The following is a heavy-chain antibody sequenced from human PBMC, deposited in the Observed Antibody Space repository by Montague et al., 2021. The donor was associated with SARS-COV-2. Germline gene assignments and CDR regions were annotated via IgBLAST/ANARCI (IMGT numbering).Heavy chain of an antibody. J-gene: IGHJ6*03. D-gene: IGHD3-10*01. CDR3: ASSYYYGSGTYGYNYYMGV. CDR2: ISYSGRT. CDR1: GGSVSSSPYY. V-gene: IGHV4-39*01. Sequence: SETLSLTCTVSGGSVSSSPYYWGWIRQPPGRGLEWVGSISYSGRTYFSPSLKSRLTISVDSSENQFSLRLSSVTAADTAVYYCASSYYYGSGTYGYNYYMGVWGKGTTVTVSS.